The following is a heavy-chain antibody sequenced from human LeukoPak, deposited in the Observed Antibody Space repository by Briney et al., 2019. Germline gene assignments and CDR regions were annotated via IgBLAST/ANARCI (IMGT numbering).Heavy chain of an antibody. V-gene: IGHV4-59*01. CDR1: GGSISSYY. CDR3: ARVRTSSGYYYPIHY. Sequence: PSETLSLTCTVSGGSISSYYWSWIRQPPGKGLEWIGYIYYSGSTNYNPSLKSRLTISIDTSKNQFSLKLSSVTAADTAVYYCARVRTSSGYYYPIHYWGQGTLVTVSS. J-gene: IGHJ4*02. D-gene: IGHD3-22*01. CDR2: IYYSGST.